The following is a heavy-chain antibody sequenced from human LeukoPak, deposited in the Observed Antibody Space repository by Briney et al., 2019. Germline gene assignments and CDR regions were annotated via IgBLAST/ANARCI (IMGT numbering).Heavy chain of an antibody. Sequence: ASVKVSCKASGGTFTSYGISWVRQAPGQGLEWMGGIITMFGTANYAQKFQGRITITADESTSIVYMELNSLRSEDTAVYYCARDNLEYSYGQYAAFDIWGQGTMVTVSS. CDR1: GGTFTSYG. D-gene: IGHD5-18*01. V-gene: IGHV1-69*13. CDR2: IITMFGTA. CDR3: ARDNLEYSYGQYAAFDI. J-gene: IGHJ3*02.